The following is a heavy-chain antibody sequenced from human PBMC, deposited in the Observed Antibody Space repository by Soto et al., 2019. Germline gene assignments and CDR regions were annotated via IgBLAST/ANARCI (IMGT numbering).Heavy chain of an antibody. V-gene: IGHV3-23*01. D-gene: IGHD6-13*01. CDR3: AKVDVSTAGSFDY. CDR1: GFTFSRHG. CDR2: INPSGDST. J-gene: IGHJ4*02. Sequence: GGSLRLSCAASGFTFSRHGLSWVRQAPGKGLEWVSTINPSGDSTFYADSVKGRFTISRDNSKNTVYLQMNSLSVGDTAVYLCAKVDVSTAGSFDYWGRGALVTVSS.